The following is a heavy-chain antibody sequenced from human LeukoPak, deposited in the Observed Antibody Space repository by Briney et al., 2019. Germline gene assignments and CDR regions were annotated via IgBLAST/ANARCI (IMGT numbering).Heavy chain of an antibody. D-gene: IGHD3-3*01. J-gene: IGHJ6*02. CDR3: ASHLYFDFWSDR. V-gene: IGHV3-11*01. CDR2: ISGGGSMA. Sequence: GGSLRLSCVASGFTFSASSMSWVRQAPGKGLEWVSHISGGGSMAYYVDSVKGRFTISRDNSKNLLYLQMNSLRAEDTAVYYCASHLYFDFWSDRWGQGTTVTVSS. CDR1: GFTFSASS.